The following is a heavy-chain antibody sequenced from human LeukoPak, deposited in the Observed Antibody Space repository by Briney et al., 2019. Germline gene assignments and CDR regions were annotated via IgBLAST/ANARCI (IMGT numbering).Heavy chain of an antibody. V-gene: IGHV3-11*04. CDR2: ISSSGSTM. J-gene: IGHJ4*02. CDR3: AREAISGYSD. CDR1: GFTFSNYY. D-gene: IGHD3-22*01. Sequence: PGGSLRLSCAASGFTFSNYYMSWIRQAPGKGLEWVSYISSSGSTMYYADSVKGRFTISRDNAKNSLYLQMNSLRAEGTAVYYCAREAISGYSDWGQGTLVTVSS.